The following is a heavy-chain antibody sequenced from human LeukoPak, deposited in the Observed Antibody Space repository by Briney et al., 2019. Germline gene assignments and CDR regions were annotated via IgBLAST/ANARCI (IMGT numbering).Heavy chain of an antibody. D-gene: IGHD3-3*01. CDR2: MRQDGSEQ. CDR3: ARDRHYDFWSGYYTPFNS. V-gene: IGHV3-7*03. Sequence: GGSLRLSCTASGFTFSNYWMSWVRQAPGKGLEWVANMRQDGSEQYYVDSMRGRFTISRDNAKNSLYLQINSLRAEDTAVYYCARDRHYDFWSGYYTPFNSWGQGTLVTVSS. CDR1: GFTFSNYW. J-gene: IGHJ4*02.